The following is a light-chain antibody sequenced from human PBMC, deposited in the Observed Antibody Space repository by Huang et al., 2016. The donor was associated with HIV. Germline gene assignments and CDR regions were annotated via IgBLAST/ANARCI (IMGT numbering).Light chain of an antibody. Sequence: EIVMTQSPATLSVSPGARATLSCRASQNIGDNLTWYQHKPGQAPRLLIYGASTRATGIPPRFSGSGCGTGCTLTISGLESEDFAVYYCQQFNNWPPRFTFGPGTTVDVK. CDR3: QQFNNWPPRFT. V-gene: IGKV3-15*01. CDR1: QNIGDN. CDR2: GAS. J-gene: IGKJ3*01.